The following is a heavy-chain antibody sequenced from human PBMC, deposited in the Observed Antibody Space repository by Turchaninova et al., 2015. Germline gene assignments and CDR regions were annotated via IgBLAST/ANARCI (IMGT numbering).Heavy chain of an antibody. CDR1: VFTFSSYA. V-gene: IGHV3-23*01. CDR2: ISGSGGST. Sequence: EVQMLGSGGGLVQPGGSLRRSCAASVFTFSSYAKSWVRQAPGKGLEWVSAISGSGGSTYYADSVKGRFTISRDNSKNTLYLQMNSLRDEDTAVYYCAVTNGAVAGGGTYFDYWGQGTLVTVSS. CDR3: AVTNGAVAGGGTYFDY. D-gene: IGHD6-19*01. J-gene: IGHJ4*02.